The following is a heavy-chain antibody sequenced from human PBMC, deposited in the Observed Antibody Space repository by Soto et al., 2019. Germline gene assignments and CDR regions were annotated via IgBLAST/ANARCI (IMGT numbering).Heavy chain of an antibody. V-gene: IGHV4-39*01. Sequence: PSETLSLTCTGSGGSISSSSYYWGWIRQPPGKGLKWIGSIYQSGSTYYNPSLKSRVTISVDTSKNHFSLKLSSVTAADTGVYYCARQIAASPGVVGNWFDPWGQGTLVTV. CDR3: ARQIAASPGVVGNWFDP. CDR1: GGSISSSSYY. CDR2: IYQSGST. J-gene: IGHJ5*02. D-gene: IGHD6-6*01.